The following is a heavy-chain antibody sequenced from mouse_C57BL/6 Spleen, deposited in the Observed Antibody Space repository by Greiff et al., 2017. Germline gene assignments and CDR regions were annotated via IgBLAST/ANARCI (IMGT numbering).Heavy chain of an antibody. V-gene: IGHV5-6*01. Sequence: EVKLVESGGDLVKPGGSLKLSCAASGFTFSSYGMSWVRQTPDKRLEWVATISSGGSYTYYPDSVKGRFTISRDNAKNTLYLQMSSLKSEDTAMYYCARGGDGYAMDYWGQGTSVTVSS. CDR2: ISSGGSYT. CDR1: GFTFSSYG. J-gene: IGHJ4*01. CDR3: ARGGDGYAMDY.